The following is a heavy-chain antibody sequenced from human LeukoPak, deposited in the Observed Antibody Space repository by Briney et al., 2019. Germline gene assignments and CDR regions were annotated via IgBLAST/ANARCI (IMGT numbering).Heavy chain of an antibody. Sequence: GGSLRLSCEASGFTLSTYWMNWVRQVPGKGLDWVANIDPDGSGKRYVDSVKGRFTIARDNADNSLSLQMNSLRAEDTAVYYCASWGAGGNSWGQGTLVTVSS. V-gene: IGHV3-7*01. CDR1: GFTLSTYW. D-gene: IGHD3-16*01. CDR2: IDPDGSGK. J-gene: IGHJ4*02. CDR3: ASWGAGGNS.